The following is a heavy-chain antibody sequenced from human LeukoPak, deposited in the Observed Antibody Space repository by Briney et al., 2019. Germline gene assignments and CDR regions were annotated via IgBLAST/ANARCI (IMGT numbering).Heavy chain of an antibody. Sequence: GGSLRLSCAASGFTFSSYGMHWVRQAPGKGLEWVSYISSSSSTIYYADSVKGRFTISRDNAKNSLYLQMNSLRAEDTAVYYCATETYYYDSSGYFHFDYWGQGTLVNVSS. D-gene: IGHD3-22*01. CDR2: ISSSSSTI. J-gene: IGHJ4*02. CDR1: GFTFSSYG. CDR3: ATETYYYDSSGYFHFDY. V-gene: IGHV3-48*01.